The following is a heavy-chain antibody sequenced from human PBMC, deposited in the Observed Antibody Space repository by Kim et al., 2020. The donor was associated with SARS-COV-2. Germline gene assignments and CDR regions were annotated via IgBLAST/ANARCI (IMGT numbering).Heavy chain of an antibody. CDR3: ARHSGSYPYYYYGMDV. V-gene: IGHV1-3*01. CDR1: GYTFTSYA. Sequence: ASVKVSCKASGYTFTSYAMHWVRQAPGQRLEWMGWINAGNGNTKYSQKFQGRVTLTRDTSASTAYMELSSLRSEDTAVYYCARHSGSYPYYYYGMDVWGQGTTVTVSS. D-gene: IGHD1-26*01. CDR2: INAGNGNT. J-gene: IGHJ6*02.